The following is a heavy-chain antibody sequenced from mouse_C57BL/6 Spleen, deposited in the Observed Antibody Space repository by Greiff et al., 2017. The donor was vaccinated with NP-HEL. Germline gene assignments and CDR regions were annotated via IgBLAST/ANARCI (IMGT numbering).Heavy chain of an antibody. CDR1: GFNIKDDY. D-gene: IGHD2-4*01. CDR3: TNDFAWFAY. V-gene: IGHV14-4*01. CDR2: IDPENGDT. J-gene: IGHJ3*01. Sequence: EVQLQQSGAELVRPGASVKLSCTASGFNIKDDYMHWVKQRPEQGLEWIGWIDPENGDTEYASKFQGKATITADTSSNTAYLQLSSLTSEDTAVYYCTNDFAWFAYWGQGTLVTVSA.